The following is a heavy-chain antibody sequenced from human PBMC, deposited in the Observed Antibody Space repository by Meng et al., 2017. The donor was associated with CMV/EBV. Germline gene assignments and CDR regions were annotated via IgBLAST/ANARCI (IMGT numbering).Heavy chain of an antibody. CDR2: ISPDGTLT. V-gene: IGHV3-7*01. CDR3: ATTSGSSY. Sequence: GGSLRLSCGSYGFTFSPLWMSWFRRAPGKGLEWVAHISPDGTLTYYVDSVRGRFTISRDNTENSIYLHMSTLRAEDTAVYYCATTSGSSYWGQGAQVTVSS. J-gene: IGHJ4*02. D-gene: IGHD6-6*01. CDR1: GFTFSPLW.